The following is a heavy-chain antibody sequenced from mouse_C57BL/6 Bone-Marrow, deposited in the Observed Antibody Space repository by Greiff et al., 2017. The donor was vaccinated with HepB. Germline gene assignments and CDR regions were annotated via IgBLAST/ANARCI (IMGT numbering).Heavy chain of an antibody. CDR3: ARGGYDYDRYFDV. D-gene: IGHD2-4*01. V-gene: IGHV3-6*01. CDR2: ISYDGSN. J-gene: IGHJ1*03. CDR1: GYSITSGYY. Sequence: EVKLMESGPGLVKPSQSLSLTCSVTGYSITSGYYWNWIRQFPGNKLEWMGYISYDGSNKYNPSLKNRIAITRDTSKNQFFLKLNSVTTEDTATYYCARGGYDYDRYFDVWGTGTTVTVSS.